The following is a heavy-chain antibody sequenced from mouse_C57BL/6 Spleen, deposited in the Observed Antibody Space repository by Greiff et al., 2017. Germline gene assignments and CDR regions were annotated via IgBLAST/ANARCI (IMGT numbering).Heavy chain of an antibody. V-gene: IGHV1-50*01. CDR2: IDPSDSYT. CDR3: ANLGRGWLAY. Sequence: VQLQQPGAELVKPGASVKLSCKASGYTFTSYWMQWVKQRPGQGLEWIGEIDPSDSYTNYNQKFKGKATLTVDTSSSTAYMQLSSLTSEDSAVYDCANLGRGWLAYWGQGTLVTVSA. D-gene: IGHD4-1*01. J-gene: IGHJ3*01. CDR1: GYTFTSYW.